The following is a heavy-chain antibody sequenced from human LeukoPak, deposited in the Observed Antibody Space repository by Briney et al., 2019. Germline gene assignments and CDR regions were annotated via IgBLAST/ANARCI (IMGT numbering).Heavy chain of an antibody. Sequence: GRSLRLSCAASGFTFSDYYMSWIRQAPGKGLEWVSYISSSGSTIYYADSVKGRFTISRDNAKNSLYLQMNSLRAEDTAVYYCAREGVESSSWYSQGMDVWGQGTTVTVSS. CDR3: AREGVESSSWYSQGMDV. J-gene: IGHJ6*02. CDR2: ISSSGSTI. CDR1: GFTFSDYY. D-gene: IGHD6-13*01. V-gene: IGHV3-11*01.